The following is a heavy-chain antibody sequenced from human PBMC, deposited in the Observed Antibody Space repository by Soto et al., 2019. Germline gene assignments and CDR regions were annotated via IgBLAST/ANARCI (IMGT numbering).Heavy chain of an antibody. Sequence: SETLSLTCVVYDDSFTDYFWTWIRLCPGKRLEWIGEINDIGRTNYNPSLKSRVTISVDNSKNQFSLKLSSVTAADTAVYYCARSLNIVVDEYYFVYWGQGTLVTVSS. CDR3: ARSLNIVVDEYYFVY. CDR2: INDIGRT. J-gene: IGHJ4*02. D-gene: IGHD2-15*01. CDR1: DDSFTDYF. V-gene: IGHV4-34*01.